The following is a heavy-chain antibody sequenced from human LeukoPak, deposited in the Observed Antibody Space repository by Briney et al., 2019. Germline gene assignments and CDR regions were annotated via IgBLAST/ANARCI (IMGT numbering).Heavy chain of an antibody. J-gene: IGHJ4*02. Sequence: KAGESLNLSCESAGYNFNIYWIGWVRQMPGKGLEWIDIISPGGSDTRYRPSFEGHVTISADKSTTTAYMQWSSLTAPDTAIYYCARQQAVPSPGIDYWGQGTVVIVSS. V-gene: IGHV5-51*01. CDR2: ISPGGSDT. CDR3: ARQQAVPSPGIDY. CDR1: GYNFNIYW. D-gene: IGHD6-19*01.